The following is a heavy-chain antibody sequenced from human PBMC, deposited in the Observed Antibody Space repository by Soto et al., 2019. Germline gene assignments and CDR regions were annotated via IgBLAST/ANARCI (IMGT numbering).Heavy chain of an antibody. D-gene: IGHD1-26*01. CDR2: INPHGGST. V-gene: IGHV1-46*01. Sequence: ASVKVSCKAPRDTFTSYYINWVRQAPGQGLEWMGVINPHGGSTAYAQKFKGRVTLTRDTSASTVYMEVSSLTSEDTAMYYCARSSGGNFGVIIEGTNWFDPWGQGTLVTVSS. CDR3: ARSSGGNFGVIIEGTNWFDP. CDR1: RDTFTSYY. J-gene: IGHJ5*02.